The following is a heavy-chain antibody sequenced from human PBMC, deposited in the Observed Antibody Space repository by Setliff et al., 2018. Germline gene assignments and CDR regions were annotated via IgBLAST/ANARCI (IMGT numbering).Heavy chain of an antibody. V-gene: IGHV3-66*02. Sequence: PGESLTISCAASGFTVNNNYMTWVRQAPGKGLEWVSLIFSGDTTYYADSVKGRFTISRDSSKNTLYLQMNSLRPEDTAVYYCARGVVVYNWFDPWGQGTLVTVSS. CDR3: ARGVVVYNWFDP. CDR1: GFTVNNNY. CDR2: IFSGDTT. J-gene: IGHJ5*02. D-gene: IGHD2-15*01.